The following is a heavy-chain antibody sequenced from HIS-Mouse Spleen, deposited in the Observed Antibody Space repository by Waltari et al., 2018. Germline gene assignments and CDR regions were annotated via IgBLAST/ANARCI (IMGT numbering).Heavy chain of an antibody. V-gene: IGHV3-30*04. CDR3: ARKRYYFDY. Sequence: QVQLVESGGGVVQPGRSLRLSCAASGFTFSSYAMHWVRQAPGKGLEGVAVISYDGSNKDYADSVKGRFTISRDNSKNTLYLQMNSLRAEDTAVYYCARKRYYFDYWGQGTLVTVSS. CDR2: ISYDGSNK. J-gene: IGHJ4*02. CDR1: GFTFSSYA.